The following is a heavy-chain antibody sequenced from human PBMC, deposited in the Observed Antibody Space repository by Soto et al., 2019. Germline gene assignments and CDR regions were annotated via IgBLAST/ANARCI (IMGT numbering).Heavy chain of an antibody. CDR1: GFTFSSYE. CDR2: ISYSGSTI. V-gene: IGHV3-48*03. Sequence: EVQVVESGGGLVQPGGSLRLSCTAAGFTFSSYEMNWVRQAPGKGLEWVSYISYSGSTIYYADSVKGRFTISRDNSKNTLYLQMKSLRAEDTAVYYCARDPPATRHGMDVWGQGTTVTVSS. CDR3: ARDPPATRHGMDV. J-gene: IGHJ6*02.